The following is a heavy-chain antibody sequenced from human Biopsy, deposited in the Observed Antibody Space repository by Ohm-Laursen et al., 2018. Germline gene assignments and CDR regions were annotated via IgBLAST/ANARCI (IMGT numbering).Heavy chain of an antibody. CDR1: GGSISSGGYY. CDR2: SYYTGRT. V-gene: IGHV4-31*03. D-gene: IGHD3-22*01. Sequence: SQTLSLTCTVSGGSISSGGYYWSWIRQHPEKGLEWLGYSYYTGRTYYNPSLKSRVTISVNTSKNQFSLKLSSVTAADTAVYYCARGDYFDSNGYFWFDPWGQGTLVTVSS. J-gene: IGHJ5*02. CDR3: ARGDYFDSNGYFWFDP.